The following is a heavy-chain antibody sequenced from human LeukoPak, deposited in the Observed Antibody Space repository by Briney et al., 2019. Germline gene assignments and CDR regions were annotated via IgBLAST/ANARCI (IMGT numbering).Heavy chain of an antibody. CDR3: ARDIWGEVDY. V-gene: IGHV4-34*01. CDR1: GGSFSGYY. CDR2: INHSGST. Sequence: SETLSLTCAVYGGSFSGYYWSWIRQPPGKGLEWIGEINHSGSTNYNPSLKSRVTISVDTSKNQFSLKLSSVTAADTAVYYCARDIWGEVDYWGQGTLVTVSS. J-gene: IGHJ4*02. D-gene: IGHD2-21*01.